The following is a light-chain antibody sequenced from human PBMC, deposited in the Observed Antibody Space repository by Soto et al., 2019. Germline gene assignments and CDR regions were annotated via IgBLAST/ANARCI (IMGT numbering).Light chain of an antibody. Sequence: DIQITQSPSTLSASVGDRVTITCRARQSISIWLAWYQQKPGKAPKLLIYDASIFESGVPSRFSGSGSGTEFTLTISSLQPDDFATYYCQQYNSYRTFGQGTKVDIK. V-gene: IGKV1-5*01. CDR2: DAS. CDR3: QQYNSYRT. CDR1: QSISIW. J-gene: IGKJ1*01.